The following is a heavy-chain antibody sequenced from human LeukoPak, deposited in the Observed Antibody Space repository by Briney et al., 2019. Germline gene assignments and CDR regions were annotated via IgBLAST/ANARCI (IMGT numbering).Heavy chain of an antibody. J-gene: IGHJ4*02. CDR3: AKGLTNLGDD. Sequence: GGSLRLSCAASGFTFSTYAMSWVRQAPGKGLEWVSGLSGSGSSAYYADSVKGRFTISRDNSKNTLYLQVNSLRPEDTAVYYCAKGLTNLGDDWGQGTLVTVSS. CDR2: LSGSGSSA. V-gene: IGHV3-23*01. CDR1: GFTFSTYA. D-gene: IGHD3-9*01.